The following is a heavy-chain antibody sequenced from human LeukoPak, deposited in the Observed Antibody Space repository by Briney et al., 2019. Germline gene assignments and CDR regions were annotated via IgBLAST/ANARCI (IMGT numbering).Heavy chain of an antibody. CDR2: ISYDGSNK. D-gene: IGHD3-22*01. Sequence: GRSLRLSCAASGFIFSSYAMHWVRQAPGKGLEWVAVISYDGSNKYYADSVKGRFTISRDNSKNTLYLQMNSLRAEDTAVYYCASSPSGIVAWSDYWGQGTLVTVSS. V-gene: IGHV3-30-3*01. CDR1: GFIFSSYA. J-gene: IGHJ4*02. CDR3: ASSPSGIVAWSDY.